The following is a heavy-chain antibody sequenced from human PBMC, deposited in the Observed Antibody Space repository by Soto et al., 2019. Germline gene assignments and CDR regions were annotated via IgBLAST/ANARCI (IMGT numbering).Heavy chain of an antibody. D-gene: IGHD4-17*01. CDR2: IYYTGST. CDR3: ARGGSYGDFFDY. Sequence: SETLSLTCTVSGGSMSSNYWTWIRQSPGKGLEWIGYIYYTGSTKYNPSLKSRVTISLDTSKNQFSLRLTSVTSADTAVYYGARGGSYGDFFDYWGQGAQVTVSS. V-gene: IGHV4-59*01. CDR1: GGSMSSNY. J-gene: IGHJ4*02.